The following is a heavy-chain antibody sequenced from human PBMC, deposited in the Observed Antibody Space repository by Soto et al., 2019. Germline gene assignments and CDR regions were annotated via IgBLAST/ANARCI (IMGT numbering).Heavy chain of an antibody. CDR2: IYYSGST. D-gene: IGHD2-15*01. CDR1: GGSISSYY. V-gene: IGHV4-59*01. Sequence: SETLSLTCTVSGGSISSYYWSWIRQPPGKGLEWIGYIYYSGSTNYNPSLKSRVTISVDTSKNQFSLKLSSVTAADTAVYYCARDGGGYCSGGSCPAPLDYWGQGTLVTLSS. J-gene: IGHJ4*02. CDR3: ARDGGGYCSGGSCPAPLDY.